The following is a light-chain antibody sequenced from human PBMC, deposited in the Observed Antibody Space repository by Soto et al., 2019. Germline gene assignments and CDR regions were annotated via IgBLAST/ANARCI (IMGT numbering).Light chain of an antibody. CDR1: QALSNTF. CDR2: GAS. V-gene: IGKV3-20*01. CDR3: QQFGSSGT. J-gene: IGKJ1*01. Sequence: EIVLTQSPGTLSLSPGERATLSCRASQALSNTFLAWYQQRPGQAPRLLIYGASIRATDIPDRFSVSQSGTDFNLLISRLEPEDFAVYFCQQFGSSGTFGQGTKVEIK.